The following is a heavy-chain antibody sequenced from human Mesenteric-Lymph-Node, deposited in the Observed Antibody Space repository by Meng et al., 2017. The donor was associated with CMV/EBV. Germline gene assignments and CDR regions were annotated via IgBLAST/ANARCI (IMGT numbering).Heavy chain of an antibody. D-gene: IGHD6-13*01. V-gene: IGHV3-74*01. Sequence: GESLKISCAASGFTFSNYWMHWVRQAPGKGLVWVSHINSDGTSTTYADSVKGRFTISRDNAKNTLFLQMNSLRVEDTAVYYCARHYGSSWYYFDYWGQGTLVTVSS. CDR3: ARHYGSSWYYFDY. J-gene: IGHJ4*02. CDR1: GFTFSNYW. CDR2: INSDGTST.